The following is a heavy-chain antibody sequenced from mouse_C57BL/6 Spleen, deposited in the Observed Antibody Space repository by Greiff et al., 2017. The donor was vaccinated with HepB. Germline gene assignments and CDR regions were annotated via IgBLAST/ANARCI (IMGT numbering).Heavy chain of an antibody. CDR2: ISYSGST. V-gene: IGHV3-8*01. J-gene: IGHJ2*01. CDR1: GYSITSDY. Sequence: DVKLVESGPGLAKPSQTLSLTCSVTGYSITSDYWNWIRKFPGNKLEYMGYISYSGSTYYNPSLKSRISITRDTSKNQYYLQLNSVTTEDTATYYCARYSGDGYDYFDYWGQGTTLTVSS. CDR3: ARYSGDGYDYFDY. D-gene: IGHD2-3*01.